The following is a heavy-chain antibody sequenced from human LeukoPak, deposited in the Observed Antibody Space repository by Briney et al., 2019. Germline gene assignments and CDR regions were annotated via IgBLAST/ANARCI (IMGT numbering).Heavy chain of an antibody. Sequence: GGSLRLSCAASAFTFGSFGMSWVRQAPGKGLEWVSAISDTGGSTFYADSVKGRFTISRDNSKNTLYLQMNSLRAEDTAVYYCTRDRWELPEFGYWGQGTLVSVSS. J-gene: IGHJ4*02. V-gene: IGHV3-23*01. D-gene: IGHD1-26*01. CDR2: ISDTGGST. CDR1: AFTFGSFG. CDR3: TRDRWELPEFGY.